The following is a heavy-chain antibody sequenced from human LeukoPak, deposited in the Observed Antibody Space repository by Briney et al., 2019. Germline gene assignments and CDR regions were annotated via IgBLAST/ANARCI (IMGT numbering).Heavy chain of an antibody. Sequence: KPSETLSLTCSVYGGSFSGFYWNWIRQPPGKGLEWIGEINHSGSTHYSPSLKSRLSISVDPSKNQFSLKLSSVTAADTAVYYCARTRSSGYLTFDYWGQGILVTVSS. CDR2: INHSGST. CDR1: GGSFSGFY. V-gene: IGHV4-34*01. D-gene: IGHD3-22*01. J-gene: IGHJ4*02. CDR3: ARTRSSGYLTFDY.